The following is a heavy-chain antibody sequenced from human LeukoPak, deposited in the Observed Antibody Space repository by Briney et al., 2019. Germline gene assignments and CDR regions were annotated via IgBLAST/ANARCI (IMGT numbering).Heavy chain of an antibody. V-gene: IGHV4-34*01. D-gene: IGHD3-22*01. CDR3: ARDYYYDSSRGAWPEAFDI. CDR1: GGSFSGYY. CDR2: INHSGST. J-gene: IGHJ3*02. Sequence: PSETLSLTCVVYGGSFSGYYWSWIYQSPGKGLESIGKINHSGSTDYNASLKSRVTMSVDTSKNQFSLKLSSVTAADTAVYYCARDYYYDSSRGAWPEAFDIWGQGTMVTVSS.